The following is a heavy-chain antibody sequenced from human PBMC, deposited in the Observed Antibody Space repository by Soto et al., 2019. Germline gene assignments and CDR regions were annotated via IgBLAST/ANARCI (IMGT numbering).Heavy chain of an antibody. CDR1: GGSINSGGYC. CDR3: ARGILV. D-gene: IGHD5-18*01. Sequence: QVQLQESGPGLVKPSQTLSLTCTVSGGSINSGGYCWSWIRQHPGKGLDWIGCISYGGSTSYNPSLKSRVTISVDTSKNQFPLKLTSVTAADTAGYYCARGILVWGQGALITVSA. CDR2: ISYGGST. V-gene: IGHV4-31*03. J-gene: IGHJ4*02.